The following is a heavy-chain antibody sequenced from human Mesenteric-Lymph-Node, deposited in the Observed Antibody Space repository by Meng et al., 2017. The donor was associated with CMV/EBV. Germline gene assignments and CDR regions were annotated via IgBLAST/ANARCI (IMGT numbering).Heavy chain of an antibody. D-gene: IGHD1-26*01. J-gene: IGHJ4*02. V-gene: IGHV4-61*01. CDR3: ASLIAGGGGRGN. CDR2: TWFGRGS. Sequence: SETLSLTCIVSGGVVSSASYHWNWIRQPPGKGLEWIGQTWFGRGSNYNPFLKSRLTISLDTSKNQFTLHLNSVTAADTAIYYCASLIAGGGGRGNWGQGTLVTVSS. CDR1: GGVVSSASYH.